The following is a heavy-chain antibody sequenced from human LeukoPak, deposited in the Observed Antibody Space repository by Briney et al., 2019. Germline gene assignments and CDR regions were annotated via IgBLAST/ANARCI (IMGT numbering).Heavy chain of an antibody. V-gene: IGHV1-18*01. CDR2: ISSYNGNT. Sequence: ASVKLSCKASGYTFTSYGISRVRQAPGQGLEWMGCISSYNGNTNYAQKLQGRVTMTTDTSTTTAYMELKSLRSDDTAVYYCARGGWELHQIWGAFDIWGQGTLVTVSS. CDR1: GYTFTSYG. D-gene: IGHD1-26*01. J-gene: IGHJ3*02. CDR3: ARGGWELHQIWGAFDI.